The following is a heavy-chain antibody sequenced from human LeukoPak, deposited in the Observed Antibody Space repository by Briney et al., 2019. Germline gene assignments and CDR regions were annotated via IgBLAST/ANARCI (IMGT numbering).Heavy chain of an antibody. CDR3: AKVVPAAD. Sequence: ASVKVSCKASGYXFTDYYMHWVRQAPGQGLEWMGWINPNSGGTNYAQKFQGRVTMTRDTSISTAYMELSSLRSDDTAVYYCAKVVPAADWGQGTLVTVSS. V-gene: IGHV1-2*02. D-gene: IGHD2-2*01. CDR1: GYXFTDYY. J-gene: IGHJ4*02. CDR2: INPNSGGT.